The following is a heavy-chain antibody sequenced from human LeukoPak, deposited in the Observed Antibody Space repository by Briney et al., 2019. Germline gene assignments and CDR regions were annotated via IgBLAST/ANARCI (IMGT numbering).Heavy chain of an antibody. CDR1: GYTFTGYY. Sequence: ASVKVSCKASGYTFTGYYMHWVRQAPGQGLEWMGWINPNSGGTNYAQEFQGRATMTRDTSISTAYMELSRLRSDDTAVYYCARALSPYCSGGSCYQWNHDYWGQGTLVTVSS. CDR3: ARALSPYCSGGSCYQWNHDY. CDR2: INPNSGGT. V-gene: IGHV1-2*02. J-gene: IGHJ4*02. D-gene: IGHD2-15*01.